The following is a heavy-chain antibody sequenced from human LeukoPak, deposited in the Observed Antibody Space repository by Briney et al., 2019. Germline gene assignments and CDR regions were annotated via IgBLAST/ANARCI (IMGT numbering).Heavy chain of an antibody. CDR2: ISGSGGST. V-gene: IGHV3-23*01. CDR3: AKGGYYDSPQDP. Sequence: GGSLRLSCAASGFTFSSYAMSWVRQAPGKGLEWVSAISGSGGSTYYADSVKGRFTISRDDSKNTLYLQMNGLRAEDTAVYYCAKGGYYDSPQDPWGQGTLVTVSS. CDR1: GFTFSSYA. D-gene: IGHD3-22*01. J-gene: IGHJ5*02.